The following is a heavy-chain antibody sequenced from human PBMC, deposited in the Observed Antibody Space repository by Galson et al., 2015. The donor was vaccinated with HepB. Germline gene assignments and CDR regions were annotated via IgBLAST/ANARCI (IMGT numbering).Heavy chain of an antibody. CDR2: INHSGST. D-gene: IGHD1-20*01. CDR3: ARGIRLYNWKGVFAPPAGYYFDY. CDR1: GGSFRGYY. V-gene: IGHV4-34*01. Sequence: ETLSLTCAVYGGSFRGYYWSWIRQPPGKGLEWIGEINHSGSTNYNPSLKSRVTISVDTSKNQFSLKLSSVTAADTAVYYCARGIRLYNWKGVFAPPAGYYFDYWGQGTLVTVSS. J-gene: IGHJ4*02.